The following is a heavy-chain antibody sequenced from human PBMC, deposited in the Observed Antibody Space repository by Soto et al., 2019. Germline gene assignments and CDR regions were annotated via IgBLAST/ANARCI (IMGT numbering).Heavy chain of an antibody. J-gene: IGHJ6*02. D-gene: IGHD6-13*01. Sequence: ASVKVSCKASGGTFSSYAISWVRQAPGQGLEWMGGIIPNNGKTNYAQKLQGRVTMTTDTSTSTAYMELRSLRSDDTAVYYCARDRRQLVSYYYYYGMDVWGQGTTVTVSS. CDR1: GGTFSSYA. CDR3: ARDRRQLVSYYYYYGMDV. CDR2: IIPNNGKT. V-gene: IGHV1-18*01.